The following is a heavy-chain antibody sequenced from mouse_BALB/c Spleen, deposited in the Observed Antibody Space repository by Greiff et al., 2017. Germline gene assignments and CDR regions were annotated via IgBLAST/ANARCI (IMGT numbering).Heavy chain of an antibody. J-gene: IGHJ4*01. CDR1: GFTFSSFG. Sequence: DVKLVESGGGLVQPGGSRKLSCAASGFTFSSFGMHWVRQAPEKGLEWVAYISSGSSTIYYADTVKGRFTISRDNPKNTLFLQMTSLRSEDTAMYYCARSGYYGSSYYAMDYWGQGTSVTVSS. CDR2: ISSGSSTI. CDR3: ARSGYYGSSYYAMDY. D-gene: IGHD1-1*01. V-gene: IGHV5-17*02.